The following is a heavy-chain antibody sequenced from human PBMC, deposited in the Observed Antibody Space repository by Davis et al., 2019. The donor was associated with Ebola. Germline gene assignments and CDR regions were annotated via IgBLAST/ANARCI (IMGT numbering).Heavy chain of an antibody. Sequence: ASVKVSCKASGYTFTSYGISWVRQAPGQGLEWMGWISAYNGNTNYAQKLQGRVTMTTDTSTSTAYMELRSLRSDDTAVYYCARSKDNCGGDCYRWFDPWGQGTLVTVSS. CDR2: ISAYNGNT. CDR1: GYTFTSYG. V-gene: IGHV1-18*04. D-gene: IGHD2-21*02. CDR3: ARSKDNCGGDCYRWFDP. J-gene: IGHJ5*02.